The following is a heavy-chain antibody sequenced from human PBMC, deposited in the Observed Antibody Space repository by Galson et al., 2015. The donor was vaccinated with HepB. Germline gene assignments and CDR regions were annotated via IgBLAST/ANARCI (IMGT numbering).Heavy chain of an antibody. D-gene: IGHD6-19*01. J-gene: IGHJ3*02. V-gene: IGHV3-7*01. CDR1: GFTFSIYW. Sequence: SLRLSCAASGFTFSIYWMSWVRQAPGKGLEWVANIKQDGSEKYYVDSVKGRFTISRDNAKNSLYLQMNSLRAEDTAVYYCARGGSCSSGWYTLGLKCDAFDIWGQGTMVTVSS. CDR2: IKQDGSEK. CDR3: ARGGSCSSGWYTLGLKCDAFDI.